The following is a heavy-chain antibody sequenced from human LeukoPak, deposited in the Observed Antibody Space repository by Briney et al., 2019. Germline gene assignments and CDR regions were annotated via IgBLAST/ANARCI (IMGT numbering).Heavy chain of an antibody. J-gene: IGHJ5*02. CDR1: GFTFSSYW. Sequence: GGSLRLSCAASGFTFSSYWMHWVRQAPGKGRVWVSRINSDGMSTSYADCVKGRFTISRDNAKNTLYLQMNSLRAEDTAVYYCARAGSSSWYSNRFDPWGQGTLVTVSS. CDR3: ARAGSSSWYSNRFDP. V-gene: IGHV3-74*01. CDR2: INSDGMST. D-gene: IGHD6-13*01.